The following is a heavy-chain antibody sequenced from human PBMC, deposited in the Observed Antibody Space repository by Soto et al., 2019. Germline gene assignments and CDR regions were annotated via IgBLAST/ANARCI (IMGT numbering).Heavy chain of an antibody. CDR3: ARDRKVAAAAGTCDWFDP. CDR2: ISAYNGNT. J-gene: IGHJ5*02. D-gene: IGHD6-13*01. Sequence: GASVKVSCKASGYTFTSYGISWVRQVPGQGLEWMGWISAYNGNTNYAQKLQGRVTMTTDTSTSTAYMELRSLRSDDTAVYYCARDRKVAAAAGTCDWFDPWGQGTLVTVSS. CDR1: GYTFTSYG. V-gene: IGHV1-18*01.